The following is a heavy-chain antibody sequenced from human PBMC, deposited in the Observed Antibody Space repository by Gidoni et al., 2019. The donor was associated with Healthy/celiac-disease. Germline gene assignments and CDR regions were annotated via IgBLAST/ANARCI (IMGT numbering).Heavy chain of an antibody. CDR2: IWDDGSNK. Sequence: QVQLVESGGGVVQPGRSLLLPCAASGFTFSRHGMHWRRQAPGTGMEWGAVIWDDGSNKYYADSVKGRFTISRDNSKNALYLQMNSLRAEDTAVYYCARAPRYYDSSGYYYFDYWGQGTLVTVSS. D-gene: IGHD3-22*01. CDR1: GFTFSRHG. J-gene: IGHJ4*02. CDR3: ARAPRYYDSSGYYYFDY. V-gene: IGHV3-33*01.